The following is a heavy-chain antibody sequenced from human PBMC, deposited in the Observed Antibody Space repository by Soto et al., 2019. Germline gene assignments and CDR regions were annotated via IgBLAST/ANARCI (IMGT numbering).Heavy chain of an antibody. D-gene: IGHD2-21*01. V-gene: IGHV4-30-2*01. CDR2: IYHSGST. J-gene: IGHJ4*02. Sequence: SETLSLTCAVSGGSINSGGDSWSWIRQPPGKGLEWIGYIYHSGSTYYNPSLKSRVTISIDRSKNQFSLKLSSVTAADTAVYYCARGNVVAIDYWGQGTLVTVSS. CDR1: GGSINSGGDS. CDR3: ARGNVVAIDY.